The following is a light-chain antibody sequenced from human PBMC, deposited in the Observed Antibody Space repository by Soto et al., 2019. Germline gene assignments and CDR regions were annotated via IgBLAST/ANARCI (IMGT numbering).Light chain of an antibody. CDR2: AAS. J-gene: IGKJ5*01. CDR1: QSISSY. CDR3: QQSYSTHIT. V-gene: IGKV1-39*01. Sequence: DIQMTQSPSSLSASVGDRVTITCRASQSISSYLNWYQQKPGKVPKLLIHAASRLQSGVPSRISGSGSGTDFTLTISSLQPEDFATYYCQQSYSTHITFGQGTRLEIK.